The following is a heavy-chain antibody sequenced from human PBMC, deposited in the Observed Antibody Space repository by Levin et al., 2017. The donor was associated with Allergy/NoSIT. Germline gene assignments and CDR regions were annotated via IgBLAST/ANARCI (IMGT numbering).Heavy chain of an antibody. V-gene: IGHV5-51*01. CDR1: GYSFTSYW. Sequence: GESLKISCKGSGYSFTSYWIGWVRQMPGKGLEWMGIIYPGDSDTRYSPSFQGQVTISADKSISTAYLQWSSLKASDTAMYYCARREVCSSTSCYTEDAFDIWGQGTMVTVSS. D-gene: IGHD2-2*02. CDR3: ARREVCSSTSCYTEDAFDI. J-gene: IGHJ3*02. CDR2: IYPGDSDT.